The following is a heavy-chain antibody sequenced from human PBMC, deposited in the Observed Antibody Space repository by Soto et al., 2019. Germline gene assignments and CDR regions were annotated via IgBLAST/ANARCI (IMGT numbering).Heavy chain of an antibody. V-gene: IGHV1-8*02. D-gene: IGHD2-8*02. Sequence: ASVKVSCKASGYTFTSYDINWVRQAAGQGPEWMGSVTPRNGDTAFAHKYQGRVTVTSNTSMSTVYMELSNLRSDDTAVYYCARGGSYWARRHYFDSWGQGTLVTVSA. CDR3: ARGGSYWARRHYFDS. CDR1: GYTFTSYD. J-gene: IGHJ4*02. CDR2: VTPRNGDT.